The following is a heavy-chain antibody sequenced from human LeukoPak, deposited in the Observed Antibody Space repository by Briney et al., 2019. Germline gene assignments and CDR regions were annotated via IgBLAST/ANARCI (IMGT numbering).Heavy chain of an antibody. CDR2: VYYSGNT. D-gene: IGHD1-14*01. CDR1: GGSISTYY. V-gene: IGHV4-59*01. Sequence: PSESLSLTCTVSGGSISTYYWSWIRQPPGKRLEWIGYVYYSGNTNYNPSLQSRVTISVDTSKNQFSLNLNSVTAADTALYYCARVGTFAFDIWGQGTMVT. J-gene: IGHJ3*02. CDR3: ARVGTFAFDI.